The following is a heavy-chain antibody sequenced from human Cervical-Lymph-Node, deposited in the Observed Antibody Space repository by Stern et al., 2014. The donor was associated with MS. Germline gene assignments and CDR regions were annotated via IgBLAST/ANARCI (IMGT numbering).Heavy chain of an antibody. Sequence: VHLVESGAEVKKPGASVKVSWQASGYFSGYSFTGYYMHWVRQAPGQGLEWMRRINPNSGDTNYAQKFQGRVTMTRDTSISTAYMELSRLRSDDTAVYYCAGGDSLFDYWGQGTLLTVSS. CDR1: GYFSGYSFTGYY. CDR2: INPNSGDT. D-gene: IGHD2-15*01. J-gene: IGHJ4*02. V-gene: IGHV1-2*06. CDR3: AGGDSLFDY.